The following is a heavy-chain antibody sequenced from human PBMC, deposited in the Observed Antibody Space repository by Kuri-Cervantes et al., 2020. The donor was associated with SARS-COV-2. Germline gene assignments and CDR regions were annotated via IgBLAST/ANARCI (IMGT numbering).Heavy chain of an antibody. CDR2: IYSGGST. CDR1: GFTVSSNY. J-gene: IGHJ6*02. CDR3: ARYGAVERDYYYYYGMDV. V-gene: IGHV3-66*01. Sequence: GGSLRLSCAASGFTVSSNYMSRVRQAPGKGLEWVSVIYSGGSTYYADSVKGRFTISSDNSKNTLYLQMNSLRAEDTAVYYCARYGAVERDYYYYYGMDVWGQGTTVTVSS. D-gene: IGHD1-1*01.